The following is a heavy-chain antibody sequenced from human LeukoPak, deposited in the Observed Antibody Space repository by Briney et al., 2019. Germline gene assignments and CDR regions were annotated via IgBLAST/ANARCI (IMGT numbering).Heavy chain of an antibody. CDR3: ARDPVYCSGGSCYGGYNWFDP. Sequence: ASVKVSCKASGYTFTSYGISWVRQAPGQGLEWMGWISAYNGNTNYAQKLQGRVTMTTDTSASTAYMELRSLRSDDTAVYYCARDPVYCSGGSCYGGYNWFDPWSQGTLVTVSS. J-gene: IGHJ5*02. V-gene: IGHV1-18*01. CDR2: ISAYNGNT. D-gene: IGHD2-15*01. CDR1: GYTFTSYG.